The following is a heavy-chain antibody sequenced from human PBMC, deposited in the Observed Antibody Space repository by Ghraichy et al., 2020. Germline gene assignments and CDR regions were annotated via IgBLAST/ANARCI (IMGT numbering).Heavy chain of an antibody. Sequence: GGSLRLSCAASGFTFSSYGMHWVRQAPGKGLEWVAVISYDGSNKYYADSVKGRFTISRDNSKNTLYLQMNSLRAEDTAVYYCAKATYYYDSSGRNTLDYWGQGTLVTVSS. CDR2: ISYDGSNK. J-gene: IGHJ4*02. D-gene: IGHD3-22*01. V-gene: IGHV3-30*18. CDR1: GFTFSSYG. CDR3: AKATYYYDSSGRNTLDY.